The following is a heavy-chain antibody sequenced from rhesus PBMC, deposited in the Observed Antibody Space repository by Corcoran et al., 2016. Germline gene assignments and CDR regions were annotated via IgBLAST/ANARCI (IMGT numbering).Heavy chain of an antibody. CDR2: IGGDSNYT. J-gene: IGHJ4*01. V-gene: IGHV3-115*02. CDR3: ARRHVTGTTAVDY. Sequence: EVQLAESGGGLVQPGGSLRLSCAASGFTFSGYEMHWVRQAPGKWLESVSVIGGDSNYTHYADSVRGLFTVSRDNAKNSLSLQMDSLRAEDTAVYYCARRHVTGTTAVDYWGQGVLVTVSS. CDR1: GFTFSGYE. D-gene: IGHD1-7*02.